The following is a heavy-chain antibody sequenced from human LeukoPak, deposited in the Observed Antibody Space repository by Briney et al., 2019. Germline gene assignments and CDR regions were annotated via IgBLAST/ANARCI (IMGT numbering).Heavy chain of an antibody. Sequence: PSQTLSLTCTVSGGSISSGDYYWSWIRQPPGKGLEWIGYIYHSGSTYYNPSLKSRVTISVDRSKNQFSLKLSSVTAADTAVYYCARMQPTDYFDYWGQGTLVTVSS. J-gene: IGHJ4*02. CDR2: IYHSGST. D-gene: IGHD6-13*01. V-gene: IGHV4-30-2*01. CDR3: ARMQPTDYFDY. CDR1: GGSISSGDYY.